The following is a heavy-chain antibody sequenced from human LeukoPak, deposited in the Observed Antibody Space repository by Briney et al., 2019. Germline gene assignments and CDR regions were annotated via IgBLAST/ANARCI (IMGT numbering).Heavy chain of an antibody. D-gene: IGHD3-10*02. CDR3: ARGRNDNVGMFFDP. J-gene: IGHJ5*02. Sequence: PSETLSLTCTVSGGSIRSYYWNWIRQSPGKGLEWIGFISHSGYTRYCPSLKSRVAISVDTSKSQFSLRLSSMTAADSAIFYCARGRNDNVGMFFDPWAQGILVTSPQ. CDR2: ISHSGYT. CDR1: GGSIRSYY. V-gene: IGHV4-59*01.